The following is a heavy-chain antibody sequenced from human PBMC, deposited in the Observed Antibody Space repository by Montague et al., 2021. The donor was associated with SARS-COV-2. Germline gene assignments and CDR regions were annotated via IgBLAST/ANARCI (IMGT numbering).Heavy chain of an antibody. CDR2: IDYSGST. D-gene: IGHD3-22*01. J-gene: IGHJ4*02. CDR3: ARELGYDSSGYYAYFDY. V-gene: IGHV4-59*13. CDR1: GGSISRYY. Sequence: SETLSLTCTVSGGSISRYYWSWIRQPPGKGLEWIGYIDYSGSTKYNPSLKSRVTISVDTSKNQFSLKLNSVTAADTAVYYCARELGYDSSGYYAYFDYWGPGTLVTVSS.